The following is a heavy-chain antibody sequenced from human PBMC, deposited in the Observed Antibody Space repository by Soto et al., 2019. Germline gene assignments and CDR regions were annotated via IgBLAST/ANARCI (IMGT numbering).Heavy chain of an antibody. J-gene: IGHJ4*02. CDR1: GSPISSYY. Sequence: SETRSLTCTVSGSPISSYYWGWIRQPPGKGLEWIGYIYYSGTTYYNPSLKSRVTMSVDTSKNQFSLKLTSVTAVDTAVYYCARTSKFAYWGQGTLVTVSS. V-gene: IGHV4-59*04. CDR2: IYYSGTT. D-gene: IGHD1-1*01. CDR3: ARTSKFAY.